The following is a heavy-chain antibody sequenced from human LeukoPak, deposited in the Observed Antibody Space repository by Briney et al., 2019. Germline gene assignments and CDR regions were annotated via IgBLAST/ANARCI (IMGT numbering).Heavy chain of an antibody. D-gene: IGHD3-22*01. CDR3: ARGYYYDSSGYAHFDY. J-gene: IGHJ4*02. CDR2: INPSGGST. Sequence: GASVKVSCKASGYTLTSYYMNWVRQAPGQGLEWMGIINPSGGSTTYAQRFQGRVTMTRATSTSTVYMELTSLRSEDTAVYYCARGYYYDSSGYAHFDYWGQGTLVTVSS. CDR1: GYTLTSYY. V-gene: IGHV1-46*01.